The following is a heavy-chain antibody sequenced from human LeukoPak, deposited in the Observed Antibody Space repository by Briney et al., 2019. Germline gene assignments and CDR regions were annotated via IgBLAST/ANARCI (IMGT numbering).Heavy chain of an antibody. CDR2: AYYNGSS. V-gene: IGHV4-59*08. J-gene: IGHJ2*01. CDR3: ARRTYKILRGTEYGYWYFDL. CDR1: GGSIGFYY. D-gene: IGHD3-9*01. Sequence: SETLSLTCTVSGGSIGFYYWNWIRQPPGKGLEWIGCAYYNGSSNYNPSLKSRVTISVDTSKIQFSLKLSSVTAADTAVFYCARRTYKILRGTEYGYWYFDLWGRGTLVTVSS.